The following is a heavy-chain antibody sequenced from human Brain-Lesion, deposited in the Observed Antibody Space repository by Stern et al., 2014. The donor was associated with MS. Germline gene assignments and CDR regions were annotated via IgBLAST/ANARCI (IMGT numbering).Heavy chain of an antibody. V-gene: IGHV5-51*01. CDR1: GYRFTSNW. CDR2: IWPGDSDT. D-gene: IGHD6-6*01. J-gene: IGHJ4*02. Sequence: VQLVQSGAEVKKPGESLKISCKGSGYRFTSNWIGWVRQMPGKGLEWMGIIWPGDSDTRYSPSFQGQVTISADKSISTAYLQWSSLQASYTAMYYCARRGDSSSSGFDYWGQGTLVIVSS. CDR3: ARRGDSSSSGFDY.